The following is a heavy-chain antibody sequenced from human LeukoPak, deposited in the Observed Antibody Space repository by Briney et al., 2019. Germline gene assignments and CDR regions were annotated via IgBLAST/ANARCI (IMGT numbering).Heavy chain of an antibody. Sequence: SETLSLTCTVSGGSISSSSYYWGWIRQPPGKGLEWIGYIYYSGSTNYNPSLKSRVTISVDTSKNQFSLKLSSVTAADMAVYYCARTYYYDSSGYYTLEYYFDYWGQGTLVTVSS. CDR2: IYYSGST. CDR3: ARTYYYDSSGYYTLEYYFDY. V-gene: IGHV4-61*05. J-gene: IGHJ4*02. CDR1: GGSISSSSYY. D-gene: IGHD3-22*01.